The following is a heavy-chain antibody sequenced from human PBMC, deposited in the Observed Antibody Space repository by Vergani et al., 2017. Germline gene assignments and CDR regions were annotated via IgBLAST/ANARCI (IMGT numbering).Heavy chain of an antibody. D-gene: IGHD3-10*02. CDR1: ESSFISNE. J-gene: IGHJ4*02. CDR2: INPIDSKI. Sequence: EVMLVQSGAEVKKPGESLKISCKYSESSFISNEIAWVRQMSGKGLQWMGNINPIDSKIAYSPSFQGQAIMSLEKSITTAYLQWRSLKASDTAIYYCTRHVRGGDGACLHFDHWGQGTQVTVSS. V-gene: IGHV5-51*01. CDR3: TRHVRGGDGACLHFDH.